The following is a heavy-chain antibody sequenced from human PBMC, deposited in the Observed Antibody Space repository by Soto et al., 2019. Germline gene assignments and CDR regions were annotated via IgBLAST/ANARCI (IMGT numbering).Heavy chain of an antibody. D-gene: IGHD6-6*01. CDR3: ARDGLSSSSSFDY. Sequence: EVQLVQSGAEVKKPGESLKISCKGSGYSFPDYWIGWVRQMPGKGLVWMGIIYPDDSDASYSPSFQGQVTFSADKSISTAYLQWTSLKASDTAMYYCARDGLSSSSSFDYWGQGTLVTVSS. J-gene: IGHJ4*02. V-gene: IGHV5-51*01. CDR2: IYPDDSDA. CDR1: GYSFPDYW.